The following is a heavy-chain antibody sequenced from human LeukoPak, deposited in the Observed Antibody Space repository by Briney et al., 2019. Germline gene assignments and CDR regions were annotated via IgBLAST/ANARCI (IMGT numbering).Heavy chain of an antibody. CDR2: ISSNGGST. D-gene: IGHD4-17*01. V-gene: IGHV3-64D*06. CDR3: ARTGSTVTMLYPFDH. Sequence: GGSLRLSCSASGFTFSSYAMHWVRQAPGKGLEYVSAISSNGGSTYYADSVKGRFTISRDNSKNTLYLQMSSLRAEDTAVYYCARTGSTVTMLYPFDHWGQGTLVTVSS. J-gene: IGHJ4*02. CDR1: GFTFSSYA.